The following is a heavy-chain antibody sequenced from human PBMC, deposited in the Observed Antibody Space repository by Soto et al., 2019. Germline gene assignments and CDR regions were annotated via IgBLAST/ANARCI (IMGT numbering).Heavy chain of an antibody. CDR1: GGTLSSYA. CDR2: IIPIFGTA. J-gene: IGHJ6*02. Sequence: QVQLVQSGAEVKKPGSSVKVSCKASGGTLSSYAISWVRQAPGQGLEWMGGIIPIFGTANYAQKFQGRVTITADESTSTAYMELISLRSEDTAVYYCARDLYCSGGSCYPDTYYYGMDVWGQGTTVTVSS. CDR3: ARDLYCSGGSCYPDTYYYGMDV. D-gene: IGHD2-15*01. V-gene: IGHV1-69*12.